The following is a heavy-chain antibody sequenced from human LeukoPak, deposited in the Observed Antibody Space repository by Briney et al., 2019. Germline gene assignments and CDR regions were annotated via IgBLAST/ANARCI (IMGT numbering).Heavy chain of an antibody. CDR1: GYSISSGYY. V-gene: IGHV4-38-2*01. D-gene: IGHD2-2*01. CDR3: ARGAKYQPLLYGPYYYYMDV. Sequence: PSETLSLTCAVSGYSISSGYYWGWIRQPPGKGLEWIGSIYHSGSTYYNPSLKSRVTISVDTSKNQFSLKLSSVTAADTAVYYCARGAKYQPLLYGPYYYYMDVWGKGTTVTVSS. CDR2: IYHSGST. J-gene: IGHJ6*03.